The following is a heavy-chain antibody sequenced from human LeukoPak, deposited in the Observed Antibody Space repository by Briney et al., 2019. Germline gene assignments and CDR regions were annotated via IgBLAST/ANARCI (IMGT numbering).Heavy chain of an antibody. V-gene: IGHV4-59*01. CDR2: IYYSGST. J-gene: IGHJ3*02. D-gene: IGHD2-2*01. Sequence: SETLSLTCTVSGGSIGSYYWSWIRQPPGKGLEWIGYIYYSGSTNYNPSLKSRVTISVDTSKNQFSLKLSSVTAADTAVYYCARVNARRDAFDIWGQGTMVTVSS. CDR3: ARVNARRDAFDI. CDR1: GGSIGSYY.